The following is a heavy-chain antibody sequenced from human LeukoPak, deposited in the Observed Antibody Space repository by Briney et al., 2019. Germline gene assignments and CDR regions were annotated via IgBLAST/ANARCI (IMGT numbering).Heavy chain of an antibody. Sequence: PGGSLRLSCAASGFTFSDYYMSWIRQAPGKGLEWVSYISSSGSTMYYADSVKGRFTISRDNAKNSLYLQMNSLRAEDTAVYYCASPPDYGDYLDAFDIWGQGTMVTVSS. D-gene: IGHD4-17*01. CDR3: ASPPDYGDYLDAFDI. J-gene: IGHJ3*02. CDR2: ISSSGSTM. CDR1: GFTFSDYY. V-gene: IGHV3-11*01.